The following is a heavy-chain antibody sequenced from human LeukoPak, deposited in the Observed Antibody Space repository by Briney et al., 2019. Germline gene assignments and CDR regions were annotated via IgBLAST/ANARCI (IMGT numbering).Heavy chain of an antibody. CDR3: ARVPVAARPPGYFDY. CDR2: MYYSGST. D-gene: IGHD6-6*01. CDR1: GGSISSARYY. Sequence: SETLSLICTVSGGSISSARYYWGWIRQSPGKGLEWIGSMYYSGSTYYNPSLKSRVTISVDTSKNQFSLKLSSVTAADTAVYYCARVPVAARPPGYFDYWGQGTLVTVSS. V-gene: IGHV4-39*07. J-gene: IGHJ4*02.